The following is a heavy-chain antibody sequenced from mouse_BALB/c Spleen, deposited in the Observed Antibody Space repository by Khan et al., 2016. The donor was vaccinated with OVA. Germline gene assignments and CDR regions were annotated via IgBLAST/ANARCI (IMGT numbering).Heavy chain of an antibody. V-gene: IGHV5-6*01. CDR1: GFTFSAYS. CDR3: ASHLTGSFTY. D-gene: IGHD4-1*01. Sequence: EVELVESGGDLVKPGGSLKVSCAASGFTFSAYSMSWVRQTPDKRLEWVATISSGGDYTYYPDNVKGRFTISRDNAKNTLYLQMSSLNSEDTAMYYCASHLTGSFTYWGQGTLVTVSA. CDR2: ISSGGDYT. J-gene: IGHJ3*01.